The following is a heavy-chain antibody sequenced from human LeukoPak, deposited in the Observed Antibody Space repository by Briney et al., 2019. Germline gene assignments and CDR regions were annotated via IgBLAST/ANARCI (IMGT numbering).Heavy chain of an antibody. D-gene: IGHD5-18*01. J-gene: IGHJ4*02. CDR1: GFTFSSYA. Sequence: GGSLRLSCAASGFTFSSYAMSWVRQAPGKGLEWVAVIWYDGSNKYYADSVKGRFTISRDNSKNTLYLQMNSLRAEDTAVYYCARDDSYGRDYFDYWGQGTLVTVSS. CDR2: IWYDGSNK. CDR3: ARDDSYGRDYFDY. V-gene: IGHV3-33*08.